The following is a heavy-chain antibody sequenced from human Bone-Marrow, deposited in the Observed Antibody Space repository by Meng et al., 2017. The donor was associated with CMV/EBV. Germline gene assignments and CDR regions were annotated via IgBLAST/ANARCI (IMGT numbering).Heavy chain of an antibody. V-gene: IGHV1-2*07. Sequence: ASVKVSCKASGGTFSSYAISWVRQAPGQGLEWMGWINSRSGVTKYAHKFQGRVSMTRDTSMEVSRLTSDDTAVYYCARGSDRYGSSLSDWGQGTLVTVSS. CDR3: ARGSDRYGSSLSD. D-gene: IGHD5-18*01. J-gene: IGHJ4*02. CDR1: GGTFSSYA. CDR2: INSRSGVT.